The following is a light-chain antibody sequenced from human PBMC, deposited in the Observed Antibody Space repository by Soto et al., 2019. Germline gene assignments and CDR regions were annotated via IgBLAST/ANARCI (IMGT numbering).Light chain of an antibody. CDR2: DVS. J-gene: IGLJ2*01. CDR1: SSDVGGYNY. V-gene: IGLV2-14*01. CDR3: SSYTGNDNVV. Sequence: QSVLTQPASVSGSPGQSITISCTGTSSDVGGYNYVSWYQQHPGKAPKLMIYDVSNRPSGVSNRFSGSKSGNTASLTISGLQAEDEADYFCSSYTGNDNVVFGGGTKLTVL.